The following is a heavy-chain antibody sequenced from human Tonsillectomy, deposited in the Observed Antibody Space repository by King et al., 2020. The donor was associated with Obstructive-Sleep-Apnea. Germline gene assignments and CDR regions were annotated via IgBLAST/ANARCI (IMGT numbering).Heavy chain of an antibody. CDR3: ARTGAGMIVVAEDY. CDR2: IIPIFGTA. Sequence: QLVQSGAEVKKPGSSVKVSCKASGGTFSSYAISWVRQAPGQGLEWMGGIIPIFGTANYAQKFKGRVTITADESTSTAYMELGSLRSEDTAVYYCARTGAGMIVVAEDYWGQGTLVTVSS. D-gene: IGHD3-22*01. V-gene: IGHV1-69*12. CDR1: GGTFSSYA. J-gene: IGHJ4*02.